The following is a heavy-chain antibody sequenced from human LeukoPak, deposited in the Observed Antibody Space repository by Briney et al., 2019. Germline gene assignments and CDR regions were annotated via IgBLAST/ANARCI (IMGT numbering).Heavy chain of an antibody. CDR1: GFTFSSYG. Sequence: QVQLVESGGGVVQPGGSLRLSCAASGFTFSSYGTHWVRQAPGKVLEWVAFIRYDGSNKYYADSVKARFTLSRDNSKNTMYLQMNTLRAEDTAVYYCATGYGSGWYGRLDYWGQGTLVTVSS. CDR2: IRYDGSNK. V-gene: IGHV3-30*02. CDR3: ATGYGSGWYGRLDY. D-gene: IGHD6-19*01. J-gene: IGHJ4*02.